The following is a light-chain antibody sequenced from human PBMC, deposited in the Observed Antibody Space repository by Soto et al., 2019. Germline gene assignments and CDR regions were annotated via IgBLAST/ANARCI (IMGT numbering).Light chain of an antibody. Sequence: EFVLTQSPGTLSLSPGERATLSCRASQSVSSGYLAWYQQEPGQAPRLLIYGASSRATGIPDRFSGSGSGTDFTLTISRLEPEDFAVYYCQQYESSMWTFGQGTKVEIK. CDR1: QSVSSGY. J-gene: IGKJ1*01. CDR2: GAS. V-gene: IGKV3-20*01. CDR3: QQYESSMWT.